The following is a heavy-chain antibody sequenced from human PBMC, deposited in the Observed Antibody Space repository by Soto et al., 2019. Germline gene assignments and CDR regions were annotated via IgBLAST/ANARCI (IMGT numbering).Heavy chain of an antibody. J-gene: IGHJ4*02. Sequence: GGSLRLSCAASGFTFSSYTMNWVRQAPGKGLEWVSSINSRSNYIYQADSVKGRSTISRDNAKNSLYLQMNSLRVEDTAVYYCAKDHNYDSSGYGFDCWGRGTLVTVSS. CDR3: AKDHNYDSSGYGFDC. D-gene: IGHD3-22*01. V-gene: IGHV3-21*01. CDR2: INSRSNYI. CDR1: GFTFSSYT.